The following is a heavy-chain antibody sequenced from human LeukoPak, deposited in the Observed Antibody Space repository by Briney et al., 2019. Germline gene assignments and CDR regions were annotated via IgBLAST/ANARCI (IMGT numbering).Heavy chain of an antibody. Sequence: GGSLRLSCAASGFTFSSYGMHWVRQAPGKGLEWVAFIRYDGSNKYYADSVKGRFTISRDNSKNTLYLQMNSLRAEDTAVYYCARVEEQLDNFDYWGQGTLVTVSS. CDR1: GFTFSSYG. D-gene: IGHD6-13*01. V-gene: IGHV3-30*02. CDR3: ARVEEQLDNFDY. CDR2: IRYDGSNK. J-gene: IGHJ4*02.